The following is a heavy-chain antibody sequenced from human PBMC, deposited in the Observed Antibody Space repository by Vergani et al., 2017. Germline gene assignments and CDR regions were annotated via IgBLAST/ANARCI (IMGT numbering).Heavy chain of an antibody. J-gene: IGHJ1*01. CDR3: ATKSCGTPGCQIGYFRE. Sequence: QVHLVESGGGVVQPGRSLRLSCVVSGFTSSYYGMHWVRQAPGKGLEWVAVIPYDGTHKYYADSVKGRFTISRDNSKSTLYLQMNSLRTEDTAVYYCATKSCGTPGCQIGYFREWGQGTLVTVSS. CDR2: IPYDGTHK. D-gene: IGHD1-1*01. CDR1: GFTSSYYG. V-gene: IGHV3-30*03.